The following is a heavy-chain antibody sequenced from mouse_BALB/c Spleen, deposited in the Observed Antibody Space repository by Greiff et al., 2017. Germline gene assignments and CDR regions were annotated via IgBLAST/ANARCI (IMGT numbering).Heavy chain of an antibody. CDR2: ISSGGSYT. J-gene: IGHJ2*01. Sequence: EVKLMESGGGLVKPGGSLKLSCAASGFTFSSYTMSWVRQTPEKRLEWVATISSGGSYTYYPDSVKGRFTISRDNAKNTLYLQMSSLKSEDTAMYYYTREPPIYYGYEGGYFDYWGQGTTLTVSS. V-gene: IGHV5-6-4*01. D-gene: IGHD2-2*01. CDR3: TREPPIYYGYEGGYFDY. CDR1: GFTFSSYT.